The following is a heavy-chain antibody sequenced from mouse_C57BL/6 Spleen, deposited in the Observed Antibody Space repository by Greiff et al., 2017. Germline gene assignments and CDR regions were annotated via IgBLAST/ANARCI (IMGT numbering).Heavy chain of an antibody. CDR1: GYTSTSYW. CDR3: ARRGGSSPWFAY. Sequence: VQLQQPGAELVKPGASVKLSCKASGYTSTSYWMQWVKQRPGQGLEWIGEIDPSDSYTNYNQKFKGKATLTVDTSSSTAYMQLSSLTSEDSAVYYCARRGGSSPWFAYWGQGTLVTVSA. J-gene: IGHJ3*01. V-gene: IGHV1-50*01. CDR2: IDPSDSYT. D-gene: IGHD1-1*01.